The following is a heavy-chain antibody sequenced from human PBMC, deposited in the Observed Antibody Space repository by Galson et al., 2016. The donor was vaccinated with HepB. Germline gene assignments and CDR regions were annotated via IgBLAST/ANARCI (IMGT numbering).Heavy chain of an antibody. D-gene: IGHD3-10*01. Sequence: SLRLSCAASGFSFNSFTMNWVRQPPGKGPEWLSSIDNSGDYIYYADSVSGRFTISRDNAKKSLYLQMNSLGADDTALYYCMRSTPMVRGEPVGDYWGQGTLVAVSP. V-gene: IGHV3-21*01. CDR3: MRSTPMVRGEPVGDY. CDR1: GFSFNSFT. J-gene: IGHJ4*02. CDR2: IDNSGDYI.